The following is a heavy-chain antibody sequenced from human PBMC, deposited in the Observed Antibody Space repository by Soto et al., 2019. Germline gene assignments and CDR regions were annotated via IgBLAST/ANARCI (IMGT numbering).Heavy chain of an antibody. CDR1: GFTFSSYA. J-gene: IGHJ4*02. Sequence: QVQLVESGGGVVQPGRSLRLSCAASGFTFSSYAMHWVRQAPGKGLEWVAVISYDGSNKYYADSVKGRFTISRDNSKNTLYLQMNSRRAEDTAVYYCAREGGDSSGSLSPVVDYCGQGKLVTVSS. D-gene: IGHD3-22*01. V-gene: IGHV3-30-3*01. CDR2: ISYDGSNK. CDR3: AREGGDSSGSLSPVVDY.